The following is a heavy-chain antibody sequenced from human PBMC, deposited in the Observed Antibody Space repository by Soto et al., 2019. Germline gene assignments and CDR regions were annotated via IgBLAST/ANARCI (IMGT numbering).Heavy chain of an antibody. D-gene: IGHD3-10*01. CDR1: GCTVSSSH. CDR2: IYSGGSS. J-gene: IGHJ5*02. CDR3: ARLGPYGSESYSFRYNWFDP. Sequence: TGGSLRLSCVTSGCTVSSSHMSWVRQAPGKGLEWVSVIYSGGSSYYAVSVQGRFTISRDNSKNTVYLQMNSLRGEDTAMYYCARLGPYGSESYSFRYNWFDPWGQGTLVTVSS. V-gene: IGHV3-53*01.